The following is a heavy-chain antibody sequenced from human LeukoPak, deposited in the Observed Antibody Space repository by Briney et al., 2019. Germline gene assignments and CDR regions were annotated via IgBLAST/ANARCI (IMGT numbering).Heavy chain of an antibody. CDR3: AKYAGGDYARLYLGH. J-gene: IGHJ4*02. Sequence: PGGSLRLSCAASGFTFSSYTMSWVRQAPGKGLEWVSAISGSGGSTYYADSVKGRFTISRDNSKNTLYLQVNSLRAEDTAVYYCAKYAGGDYARLYLGHWGQGTLVTVSS. CDR1: GFTFSSYT. D-gene: IGHD4-17*01. V-gene: IGHV3-23*01. CDR2: ISGSGGST.